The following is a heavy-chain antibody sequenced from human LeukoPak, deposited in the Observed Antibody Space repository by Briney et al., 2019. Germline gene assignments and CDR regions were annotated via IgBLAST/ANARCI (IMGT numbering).Heavy chain of an antibody. CDR1: GFTFSSYS. D-gene: IGHD1-14*01. CDR3: AKDPSGDSLPD. CDR2: ISSSSTTI. V-gene: IGHV3-48*01. J-gene: IGHJ4*02. Sequence: GGSLRLSCSASGFTFSSYSMNWVRQAPGKGLEWVSYISSSSTTIYYADSVKGRFTISRDNAKNSLYLQMNSLRVADTAVYYCAKDPSGDSLPDWGQGTLVTVSS.